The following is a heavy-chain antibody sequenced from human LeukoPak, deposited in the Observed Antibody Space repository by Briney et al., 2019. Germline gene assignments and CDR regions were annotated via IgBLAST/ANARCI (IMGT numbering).Heavy chain of an antibody. CDR1: GGSISSYY. D-gene: IGHD1-14*01. J-gene: IGHJ5*02. Sequence: SETLSLTCTVSGGSISSYYWNWIRQPPGKGLEWIGYIYSSGSTTYNPSLKSRVTLSVDTSKNQFSLKLSSVTAADTAVYYCARSYTYWFDPWGQGTLVTVSS. CDR3: ARSYTYWFDP. CDR2: IYSSGST. V-gene: IGHV4-4*09.